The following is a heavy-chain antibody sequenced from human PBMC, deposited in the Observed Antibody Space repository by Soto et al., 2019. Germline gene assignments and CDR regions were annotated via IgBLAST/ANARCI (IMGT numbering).Heavy chain of an antibody. Sequence: ASETLSLTCTVSGGSISSYYWSWIRQPPGKGLEWIGYIYYSGSTNYNPSLKSRVTISVDTSKNQLSLKLSSVTAADTAVYYCARRYGYYSDYWGQGTLVTVSS. V-gene: IGHV4-59*08. CDR1: GGSISSYY. CDR2: IYYSGST. J-gene: IGHJ4*02. CDR3: ARRYGYYSDY. D-gene: IGHD4-17*01.